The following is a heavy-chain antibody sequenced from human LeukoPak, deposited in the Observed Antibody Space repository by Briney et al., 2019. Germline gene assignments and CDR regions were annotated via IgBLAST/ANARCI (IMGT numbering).Heavy chain of an antibody. D-gene: IGHD3-16*01. CDR2: ITNNGDST. V-gene: IGHV3-64*01. Sequence: PGGSERLSCAASGFTFSSYAKRWVRQAPGKRLEYVSAITNNGDSTYYANSGKGRFIISRDNSKNTLCLQMGSLRAEDMAVYYCARVGDKPAFDYWGQRTL. CDR1: GFTFSSYA. J-gene: IGHJ4*02. CDR3: ARVGDKPAFDY.